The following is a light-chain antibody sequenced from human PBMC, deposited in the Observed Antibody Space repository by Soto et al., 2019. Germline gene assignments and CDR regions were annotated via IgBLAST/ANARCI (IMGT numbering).Light chain of an antibody. Sequence: AIRMTQSPSSFSASTGDRVTITCRASQGISSYLAWYQQKPGKAPKLLIYAASTLQSGVPSRFSGSGSGTDFPLTISCLQAEDFATYYCQQYYSYPLTFGQGTKVEIK. CDR3: QQYYSYPLT. CDR1: QGISSY. CDR2: AAS. J-gene: IGKJ1*01. V-gene: IGKV1-8*01.